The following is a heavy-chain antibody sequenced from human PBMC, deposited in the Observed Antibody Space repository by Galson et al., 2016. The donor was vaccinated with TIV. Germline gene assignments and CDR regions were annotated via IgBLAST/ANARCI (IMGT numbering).Heavy chain of an antibody. D-gene: IGHD3-16*01. CDR3: ARMSALGGVIDY. V-gene: IGHV2-70*04. Sequence: VKPTQTLTLTCSFSGFSLGTSGMRVSWIRQPPGKALEWLARIDWDDDKFYSTSLKSRLTISKDPSKDQVVLTMTNMDPIDTATYYCARMSALGGVIDYWGQGTLVTVSS. CDR1: GFSLGTSGMR. CDR2: IDWDDDK. J-gene: IGHJ4*02.